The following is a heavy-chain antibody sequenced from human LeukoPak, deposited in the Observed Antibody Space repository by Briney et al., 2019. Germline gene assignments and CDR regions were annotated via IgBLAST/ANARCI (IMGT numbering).Heavy chain of an antibody. Sequence: SVKVSCKASGGTFSSYAISWVRQAPGQGLEWMGGMIPIFGTANYAQKFQGRVTITADESTSTAYMELSSLRSEDTAVYDCAREVTRYCSSTSCFNWFDPWGQGTLVTVSS. D-gene: IGHD2-2*01. V-gene: IGHV1-69*01. CDR3: AREVTRYCSSTSCFNWFDP. J-gene: IGHJ5*02. CDR1: GGTFSSYA. CDR2: MIPIFGTA.